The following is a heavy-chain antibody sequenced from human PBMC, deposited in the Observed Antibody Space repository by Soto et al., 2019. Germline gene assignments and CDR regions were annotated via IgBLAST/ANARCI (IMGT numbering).Heavy chain of an antibody. CDR3: ARRYGDPSSSAGFDY. Sequence: GSVKVSCKASGYTFSNYGISWVRQAPGQGLEWVGWIRTYDGSRNFAEKFHGRVTMTTDTSTTTVYMELRSLRSDDTAVYYCARRYGDPSSSAGFDYWGQGTLVTVSS. J-gene: IGHJ4*02. CDR1: GYTFSNYG. D-gene: IGHD2-15*01. V-gene: IGHV1-18*01. CDR2: IRTYDGSR.